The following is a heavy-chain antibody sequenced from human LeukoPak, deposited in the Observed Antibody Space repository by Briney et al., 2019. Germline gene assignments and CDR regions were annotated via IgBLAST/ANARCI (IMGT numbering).Heavy chain of an antibody. D-gene: IGHD3/OR15-3a*01. CDR2: IRDSGEA. V-gene: IGHV3-66*03. CDR1: GFRVSDYY. Sequence: GGSLRLSRAVSGFRVSDYYMIWVRQAPGKGLEWVGLIRDSGEAFYADFARGRFAISRDEFENTLYLQMNSLRVEDTAVYFCARDRAANQDWVEFDPWGQGTPVIVSS. CDR3: ARDRAANQDWVEFDP. J-gene: IGHJ5*02.